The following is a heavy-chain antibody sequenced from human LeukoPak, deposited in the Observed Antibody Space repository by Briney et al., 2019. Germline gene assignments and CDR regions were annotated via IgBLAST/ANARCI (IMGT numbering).Heavy chain of an antibody. V-gene: IGHV1-2*02. J-gene: IGHJ4*02. CDR2: INPDSGDT. CDR1: EYTFSVYH. CDR3: ALIPGGSRAFDY. D-gene: IGHD6-13*01. Sequence: ASLKVSCKASEYTFSVYHIYWVRETPGQRLEWMAWINPDSGDTNYAQKFQGRVTMTRDTSISTAYMEVSSLRADDTAVYYGALIPGGSRAFDYWGQGTLVTVSS.